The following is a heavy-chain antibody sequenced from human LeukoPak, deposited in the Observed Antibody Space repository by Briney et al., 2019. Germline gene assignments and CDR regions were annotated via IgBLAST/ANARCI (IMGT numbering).Heavy chain of an antibody. D-gene: IGHD3-10*01. CDR1: GYTFTSYD. CDR2: MNPNSGNT. Sequence: AAVTVSCKASGYTFTSYDINWVRQAPGQGLEWMGWMNPNSGNTGYAQKFQGRVTITRNTSISTAYMELSSLRSEDTAVYYCARSLVRGTDAFDIWGQGTMVTVSS. CDR3: ARSLVRGTDAFDI. J-gene: IGHJ3*02. V-gene: IGHV1-8*03.